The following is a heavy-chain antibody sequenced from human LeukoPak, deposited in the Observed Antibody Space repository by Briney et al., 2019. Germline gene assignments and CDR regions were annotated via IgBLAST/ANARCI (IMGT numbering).Heavy chain of an antibody. V-gene: IGHV3-23*01. J-gene: IGHJ6*03. CDR3: AKPSSNCPLNYMDV. CDR2: ISGSGGST. Sequence: GGSLRLSCAASGFTFSSYAMSWVRRAPGKGLEWVSAISGSGGSTYYADSVKGRFTISRDNSKNTLYLQMNSLRAEHTAVYYCAKPSSNCPLNYMDVWGKGTTVTVSS. D-gene: IGHD6-13*01. CDR1: GFTFSSYA.